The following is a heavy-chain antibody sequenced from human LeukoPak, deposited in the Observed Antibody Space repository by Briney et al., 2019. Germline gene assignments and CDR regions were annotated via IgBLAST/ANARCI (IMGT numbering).Heavy chain of an antibody. CDR2: ISYSGIT. V-gene: IGHV4-38-2*02. D-gene: IGHD2/OR15-2a*01. CDR3: ARLGDIVILPFDS. CDR1: GYSISTGYY. J-gene: IGHJ5*01. Sequence: SETLSLTCSVSGYSISTGYYWAWIRPPPGKGLEWIGTISYSGITYYKPSLKSRVTISLDTSKNQFSLILNSVTAADTAVYYCARLGDIVILPFDSWGQGTLVSVSS.